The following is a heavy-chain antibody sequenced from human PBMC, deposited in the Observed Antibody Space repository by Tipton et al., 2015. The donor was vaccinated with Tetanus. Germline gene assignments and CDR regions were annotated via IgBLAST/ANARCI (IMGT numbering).Heavy chain of an antibody. Sequence: QSGAEVKKPGASVKVSCKASGYTFTNYGINWVRQAPGQGLEWMGWNSGYNGNTNYAQKLQGRVTMTTDTSTNTAYMVLRSLRSDGTAVSSSASWVRQWLGPEDYGGQGTLVTVSS. CDR2: NSGYNGNT. V-gene: IGHV1-18*01. J-gene: IGHJ4*02. CDR1: GYTFTNYG. D-gene: IGHD6-19*01. CDR3: ASWVRQWLGPEDY.